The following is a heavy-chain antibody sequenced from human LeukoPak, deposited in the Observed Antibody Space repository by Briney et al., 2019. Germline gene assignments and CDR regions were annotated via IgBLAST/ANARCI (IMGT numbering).Heavy chain of an antibody. D-gene: IGHD5-12*01. Sequence: RPGRSLRLSCAASGFIFTTYAMSWVRQAPGKGLEWVSSISSSSSYIYYADSVKGRFTISRDNAKNSLYLQMNSLRAEDTAVYYCARDHATWKVATDFDYWGQGTLVTVSS. CDR1: GFIFTTYA. J-gene: IGHJ4*02. CDR3: ARDHATWKVATDFDY. CDR2: ISSSSSYI. V-gene: IGHV3-21*01.